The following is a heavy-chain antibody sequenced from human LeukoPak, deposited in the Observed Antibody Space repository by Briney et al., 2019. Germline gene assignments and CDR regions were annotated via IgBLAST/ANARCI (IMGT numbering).Heavy chain of an antibody. V-gene: IGHV3-30*04. D-gene: IGHD3-9*01. Sequence: GGSLRLSCAASGFTFSSYAMHWVRQAPGKGLEWVAVISYDGSNKYHADSVKGRFTISRDNSKSTLYLQMNSLRAEDTAVYYCARVSYYDILTGYQYGMDVWGKGTTVTVSS. J-gene: IGHJ6*04. CDR2: ISYDGSNK. CDR3: ARVSYYDILTGYQYGMDV. CDR1: GFTFSSYA.